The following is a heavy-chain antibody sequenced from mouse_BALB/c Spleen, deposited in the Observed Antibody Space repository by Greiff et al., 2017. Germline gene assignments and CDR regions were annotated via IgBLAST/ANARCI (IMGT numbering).Heavy chain of an antibody. CDR1: GFTFSSFG. Sequence: EVQLVESGGGLVQPGGSRKLSCAASGFTFSSFGMHWVRQAPEKGLEWVAYISSGSSTIYYADTVKGRFTISRDNPKNTLFLQMTSLRSEDTAMYYCASGSYFDYWGQGTTLTVSS. CDR2: ISSGSSTI. D-gene: IGHD1-1*02. V-gene: IGHV5-17*02. J-gene: IGHJ2*01. CDR3: ASGSYFDY.